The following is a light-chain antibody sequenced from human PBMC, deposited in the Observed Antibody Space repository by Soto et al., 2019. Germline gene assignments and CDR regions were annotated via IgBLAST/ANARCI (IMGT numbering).Light chain of an antibody. V-gene: IGKV1-33*01. CDR3: QQYDTLPLT. CDR2: DAS. Sequence: DIEMTQSPSSLSASVGDRVTITCQATQDISNNYLNWYQQKPGKAPKLLIYDASNLETGVPSRFSGSGSGTDFAFTISSLQPEDIATYYCQQYDTLPLTFGGGTKV. CDR1: QDISNNY. J-gene: IGKJ4*01.